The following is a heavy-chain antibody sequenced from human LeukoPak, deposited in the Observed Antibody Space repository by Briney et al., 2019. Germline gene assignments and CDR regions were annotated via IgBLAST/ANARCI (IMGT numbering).Heavy chain of an antibody. J-gene: IGHJ4*02. V-gene: IGHV3-30-3*01. D-gene: IGHD3-22*01. CDR1: GFTFSSYA. CDR2: ISYDGSNK. Sequence: GGSLRLSCAASGFTFSSYAMHWVRQAPGKGLEWVAVISYDGSNKYYADSVKGRFTISRDNSKNTLYLQMNSLRAEDTAVYYCARDRLRDYDSSGYPDFDYWGQGTLVTVSS. CDR3: ARDRLRDYDSSGYPDFDY.